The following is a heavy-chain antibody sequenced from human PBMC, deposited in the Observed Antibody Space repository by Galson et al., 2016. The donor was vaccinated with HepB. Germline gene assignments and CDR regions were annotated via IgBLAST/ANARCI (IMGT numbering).Heavy chain of an antibody. D-gene: IGHD6-19*01. Sequence: SVKVSCKASGYIFTSYYMHWVRQAPGQGLEWMGKINPSGGSTNYAQRFQGRVTMTRDTSTSTVYMDLSSLRSEDTAVYYCAREITVAGYYSDYWGQGTLVTVSS. CDR1: GYIFTSYY. V-gene: IGHV1-46*03. J-gene: IGHJ4*02. CDR2: INPSGGST. CDR3: AREITVAGYYSDY.